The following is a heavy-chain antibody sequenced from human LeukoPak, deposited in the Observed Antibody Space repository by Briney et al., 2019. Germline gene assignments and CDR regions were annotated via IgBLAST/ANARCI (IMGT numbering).Heavy chain of an antibody. CDR1: GFTFSNFA. CDR2: ISYDGSNK. Sequence: GGSLRLSREASGFTFSNFAIHWVREAPGKGLEWVAVISYDGSNKYYEDSVKGRFTISRDNSKNTLYLQMNSLNTENTALYYCARALGYGYGNPLYWGQGTLVTVSS. J-gene: IGHJ4*02. CDR3: ARALGYGYGNPLY. D-gene: IGHD5-18*01. V-gene: IGHV3-30-3*01.